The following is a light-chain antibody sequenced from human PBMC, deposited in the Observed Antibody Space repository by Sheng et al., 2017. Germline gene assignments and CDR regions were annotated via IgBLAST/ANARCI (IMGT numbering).Light chain of an antibody. CDR2: AAS. CDR3: LQSHNYPFT. Sequence: AIYMTQSPSSLSASVGDTVTIICRASQDIRNSLDWYQHKPGQAPEVLISAASSLESGVPSRFSGSGSGTDFTLTITNIQPEDFATYYCLQSHNYPFTFGPGTKVDSK. CDR1: QDIRNS. J-gene: IGKJ3*01. V-gene: IGKV1-6*02.